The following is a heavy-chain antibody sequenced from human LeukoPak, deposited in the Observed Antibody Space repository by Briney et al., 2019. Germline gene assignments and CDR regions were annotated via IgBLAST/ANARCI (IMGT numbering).Heavy chain of an antibody. CDR1: GFTFSSYW. CDR3: ARGPRGAADYDILTGYYTHTMYYFDY. J-gene: IGHJ4*02. CDR2: IKQDGSEK. V-gene: IGHV3-7*01. Sequence: RGSLRLSCAASGFTFSSYWMSWVRPAPGKGLEWVANIKQDGSEKYYMDSVKGPFTPSPDTAKNSLYLQMNSLRAEDTAVYYCARGPRGAADYDILTGYYTHTMYYFDYWGQGTLVTVSS. D-gene: IGHD3-9*01.